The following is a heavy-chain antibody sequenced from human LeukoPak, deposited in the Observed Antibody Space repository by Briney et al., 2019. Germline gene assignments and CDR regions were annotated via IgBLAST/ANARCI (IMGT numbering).Heavy chain of an antibody. CDR3: ARSSHRLRYYYGMDV. Sequence: ASVKVSCKASGGTFTSYYMHWVRQAPGQGLEWMGIINPSGGSTSYAQKFQGRVTMTRDTSTSTVYMELSSLRSEDTAVYYCARSSHRLRYYYGMDVWGQGTTVTVSS. D-gene: IGHD2-2*01. CDR2: INPSGGST. V-gene: IGHV1-46*01. CDR1: GGTFTSYY. J-gene: IGHJ6*02.